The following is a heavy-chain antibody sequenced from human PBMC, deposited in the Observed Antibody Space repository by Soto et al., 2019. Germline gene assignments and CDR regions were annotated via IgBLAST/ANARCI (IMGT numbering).Heavy chain of an antibody. D-gene: IGHD3-10*01. CDR3: ARQGFGPLHGLVDV. CDR2: VHHSWGS. J-gene: IGHJ6*02. Sequence: QVQLQESGPGLVKPSETLSLSCTVSGGSISSYYWSWFRQSPGKRMEWIGYVHHSWGSSYNPSLQSRVAISLYTAKSHFSLKVTSVAATATAVYSCARQGFGPLHGLVDVWGQGTTVTVSS. CDR1: GGSISSYY. V-gene: IGHV4-59*08.